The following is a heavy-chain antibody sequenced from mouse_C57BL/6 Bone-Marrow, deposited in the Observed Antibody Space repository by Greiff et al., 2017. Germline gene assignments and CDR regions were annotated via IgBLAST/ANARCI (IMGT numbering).Heavy chain of an antibody. D-gene: IGHD1-3*01. Sequence: QVHVKQSGAELVRPGASVTLSCKASGYTFTDYEMHWVKQTPVHGLEWIGAIDPETGGTAYNQKFKGKAILTADKSSSTAYMELRSLTSEDSAVYYGTRGEWWFAYWGQGTLVTVSA. CDR1: GYTFTDYE. V-gene: IGHV1-15*01. CDR2: IDPETGGT. J-gene: IGHJ3*01. CDR3: TRGEWWFAY.